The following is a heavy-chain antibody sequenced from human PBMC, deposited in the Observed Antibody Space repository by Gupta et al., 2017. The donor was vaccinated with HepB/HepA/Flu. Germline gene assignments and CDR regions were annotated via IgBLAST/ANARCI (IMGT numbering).Heavy chain of an antibody. CDR2: ISWNSAGI. J-gene: IGHJ4*02. CDR1: GFPFDDFA. CDR3: AKDGCMGMFRGAIDS. V-gene: IGHV3-9*01. Sequence: EVQLVESGGGLVQPGRSLRLSCAASGFPFDDFAMHWVRQAPGKGLEWVSGISWNSAGIGYEDSVKGRFTIYRDNAKNSLYLQMNSLRAEDTALYYCAKDGCMGMFRGAIDSWGQGNLVTVSS. D-gene: IGHD2-8*01.